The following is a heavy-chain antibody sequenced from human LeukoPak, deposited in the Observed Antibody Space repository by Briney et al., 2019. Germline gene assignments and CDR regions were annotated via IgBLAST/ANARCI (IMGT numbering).Heavy chain of an antibody. J-gene: IGHJ6*03. CDR3: ARGGIFGGYYMDV. CDR2: ISYDGSNK. Sequence: GRSLRLSCAASGFTFSSYAMHWVRQAPGKGLEWVAVISYDGSNKYYADSVKGRFTISRDNSKNTLDLQMNSLRAEDTAVYYCARGGIFGGYYMDVWGKGTMVTVSS. CDR1: GFTFSSYA. D-gene: IGHD2-15*01. V-gene: IGHV3-30*01.